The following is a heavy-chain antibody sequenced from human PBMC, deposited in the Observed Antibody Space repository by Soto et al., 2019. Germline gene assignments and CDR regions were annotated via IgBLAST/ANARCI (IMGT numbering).Heavy chain of an antibody. J-gene: IGHJ6*02. CDR2: IYYSGST. Sequence: TLSLTCTVSGVSVSSGDYFWSWLRQSPGKRLEWIAYIYYSGSTNYNPSLKSRATISVDTSKSQVSLTLTSMTAADAALYYCARSPNYYYYGFDVWGQGTAVTVSS. V-gene: IGHV4-61*08. CDR3: ARSPNYYYYGFDV. D-gene: IGHD3-10*01. CDR1: GVSVSSGDYF.